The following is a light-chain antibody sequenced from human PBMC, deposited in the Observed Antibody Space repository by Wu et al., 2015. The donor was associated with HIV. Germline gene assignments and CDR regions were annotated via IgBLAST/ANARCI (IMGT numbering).Light chain of an antibody. CDR1: QSVTNN. CDR3: QQYGSSPSIT. V-gene: IGKV3-15*01. CDR2: GAS. J-gene: IGKJ5*01. Sequence: EIVMTQSPATLSVSPGERATLTCRASQSVTNNLAWYQQKPGQAPRLLIYGASTRATGVPARFSGSGSGTEFTLTISSLQSEDFAVYYCQQYGSSPSITFGQGTRLEIK.